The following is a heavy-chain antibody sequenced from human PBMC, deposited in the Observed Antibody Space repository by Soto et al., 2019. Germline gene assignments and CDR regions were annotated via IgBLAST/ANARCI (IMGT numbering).Heavy chain of an antibody. CDR2: ISAYNGNT. Sequence: QVQLVQSGAEVKKPGASVKVSCKASGYTFTIYGISWVRQAPGQGLEWMGWISAYNGNTHYAQQLQGRVTTTTDTSTSTADMELRSLRSDETAVYYWARESTVAALDPWGQGTLVTVAA. V-gene: IGHV1-18*01. CDR3: ARESTVAALDP. CDR1: GYTFTIYG. D-gene: IGHD2-15*01. J-gene: IGHJ5*02.